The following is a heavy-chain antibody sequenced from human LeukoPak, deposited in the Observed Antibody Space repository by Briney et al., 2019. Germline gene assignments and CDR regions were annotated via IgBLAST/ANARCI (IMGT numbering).Heavy chain of an antibody. V-gene: IGHV3-64*01. J-gene: IGHJ4*02. CDR3: AKVTGDYYDTSGAFDY. CDR1: GFTFSSYA. D-gene: IGHD3-22*01. Sequence: GGSLRLSCAASGFTFSSYAMHWVRQAPGKGPEYVSAISSNGGSTYYANSVKGRFTISRDNSKNTLYLQMGSLRAEDTAIYYCAKVTGDYYDTSGAFDYWGQGTLVTVSS. CDR2: ISSNGGST.